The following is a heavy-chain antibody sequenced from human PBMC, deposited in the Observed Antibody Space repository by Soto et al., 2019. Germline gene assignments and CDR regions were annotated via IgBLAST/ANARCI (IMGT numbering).Heavy chain of an antibody. Sequence: EVQLVESGGSLVEPGGSLRLSCAASGFTFNNAWMNWVRQAPGKGLEWVARIKSKTNGATKNYAAPVKGRFIISSDDSKNTQHLQVNSLKVEDTAMYFCTRDDTFDYWGQGTLVAVSS. V-gene: IGHV3-15*07. J-gene: IGHJ4*02. CDR2: IKSKTNGATK. CDR1: GFTFNNAW. CDR3: TRDDTFDY.